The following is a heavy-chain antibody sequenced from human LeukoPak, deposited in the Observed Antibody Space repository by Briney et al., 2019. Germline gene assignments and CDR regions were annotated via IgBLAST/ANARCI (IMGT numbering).Heavy chain of an antibody. J-gene: IGHJ4*02. Sequence: SETLSLTCTVSGGSIRSGDYYWSWIRQPPGKGLEWIGYIYYSGSTYYNPSLKSRVTISVDTSRNQFSLKLSSVTAADTAVYYCARDGQYYDSSGLSFDYWGQGNLVTVSS. V-gene: IGHV4-30-4*01. CDR1: GGSIRSGDYY. CDR3: ARDGQYYDSSGLSFDY. CDR2: IYYSGST. D-gene: IGHD3-22*01.